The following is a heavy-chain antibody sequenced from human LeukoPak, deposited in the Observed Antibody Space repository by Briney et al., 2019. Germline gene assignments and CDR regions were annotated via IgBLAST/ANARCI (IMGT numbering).Heavy chain of an antibody. Sequence: SETLSLTCAVHGGSFSGYYWSWIRQPPGKGLEWIGEINHSGSTNYNPSLKSRVTISVDTSKNQFSLKLSSVTAADTAVYYRARGRRYSYGAGYYYYYYMDVWGKGTTVTVSS. CDR2: INHSGST. J-gene: IGHJ6*03. CDR1: GGSFSGYY. CDR3: ARGRRYSYGAGYYYYYYMDV. V-gene: IGHV4-34*01. D-gene: IGHD5-18*01.